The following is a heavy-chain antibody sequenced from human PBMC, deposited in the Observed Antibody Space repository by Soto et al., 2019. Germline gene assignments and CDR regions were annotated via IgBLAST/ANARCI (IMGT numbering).Heavy chain of an antibody. CDR2: ISGFNDDT. D-gene: IGHD3-10*01. CDR3: ARSGSYYPARNWFGP. J-gene: IGHJ5*02. Sequence: QVPLVQSGAEMKNPGASVKVSCKASGYTFTSYGISSVRQAPGQGLEWMGWISGFNDDTNHAQKLQGRVTMTKDTSTSTAYMELRSLKSDDTAVYYCARSGSYYPARNWFGPWGQGTLVTVSS. CDR1: GYTFTSYG. V-gene: IGHV1-18*01.